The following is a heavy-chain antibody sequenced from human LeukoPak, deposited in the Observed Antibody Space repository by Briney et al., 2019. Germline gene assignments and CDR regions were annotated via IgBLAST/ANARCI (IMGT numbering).Heavy chain of an antibody. CDR2: IYPSGST. Sequence: SETLSLTCTVSGDSISSYYWNWIRQPAGEGLEWIGRIYPSGSTNYNPSLRSRVSMSIDTSKNQFSLKLSSVTAADTAVYYCARGVYIAAAQYAYWGQGTLVTVSS. D-gene: IGHD6-13*01. CDR1: GDSISSYY. CDR3: ARGVYIAAAQYAY. V-gene: IGHV4-4*07. J-gene: IGHJ4*02.